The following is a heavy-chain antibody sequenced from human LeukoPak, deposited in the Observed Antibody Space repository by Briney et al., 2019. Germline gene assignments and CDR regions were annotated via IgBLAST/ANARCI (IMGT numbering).Heavy chain of an antibody. CDR3: AGRPHGSSGYYYPLDY. D-gene: IGHD3-22*01. Sequence: VSVKVSCKASGYTFTSYAMHWVRQAPGQRLEWMGWINAGNGNTKYSQKFQGRVTITGDTSASTAYMELSSLRSEDTAVYYCAGRPHGSSGYYYPLDYWGQGTLVTVSS. V-gene: IGHV1-3*01. CDR2: INAGNGNT. CDR1: GYTFTSYA. J-gene: IGHJ4*02.